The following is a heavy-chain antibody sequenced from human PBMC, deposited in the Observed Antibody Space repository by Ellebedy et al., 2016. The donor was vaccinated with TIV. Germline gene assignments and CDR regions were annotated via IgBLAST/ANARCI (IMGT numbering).Heavy chain of an antibody. CDR1: GGSISNSDYY. CDR3: ARNPALPRGRFDT. Sequence: MPSETLSLTCTVSGGSISNSDYYWNWIRQPPGKGLEWTGSIYYSGSAYYNPSLKSRVTVSVDTSKNQFSLNLRSVTAADTAVYYCARNPALPRGRFDTWGQGTLVTVSS. J-gene: IGHJ5*02. CDR2: IYYSGSA. V-gene: IGHV4-39*07.